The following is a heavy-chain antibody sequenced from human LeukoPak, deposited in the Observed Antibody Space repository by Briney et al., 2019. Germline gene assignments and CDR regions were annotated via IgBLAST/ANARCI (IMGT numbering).Heavy chain of an antibody. CDR3: ASRCSGGSCYSD. D-gene: IGHD2-15*01. V-gene: IGHV1-18*01. CDR1: GYTFTSYG. Sequence: ASVKVSCKASGYTFTSYGISWVRQAPGQGLEWMGWISAYNGNTNYAQKLQGRVTMTTDTSTSTAYMELRSLRSEDTAVYYCASRCSGGSCYSDWGQGTLVTVSS. J-gene: IGHJ4*02. CDR2: ISAYNGNT.